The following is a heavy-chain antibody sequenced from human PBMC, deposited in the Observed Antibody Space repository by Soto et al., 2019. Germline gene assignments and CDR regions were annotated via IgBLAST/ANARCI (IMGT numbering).Heavy chain of an antibody. CDR3: EHSIIAAAGGVWFDP. J-gene: IGHJ5*02. CDR2: IYWNDDK. CDR1: GFSLGTSGVG. Sequence: SGPTLVNPTQTLTLTCTFSGFSLGTSGVGVGWIRQPPGKALEWLALIYWNDDKRYSQSLKSRLTITTDTSKNKVVLTMTNMDPVDPATYYCEHSIIAAAGGVWFDPWGQGTLVTVSS. V-gene: IGHV2-5*01. D-gene: IGHD6-13*01.